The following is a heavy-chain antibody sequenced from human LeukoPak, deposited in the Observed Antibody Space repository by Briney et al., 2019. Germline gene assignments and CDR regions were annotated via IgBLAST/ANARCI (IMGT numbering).Heavy chain of an antibody. CDR2: MHTSGST. D-gene: IGHD3-10*01. Sequence: SETLSLTCTVSGASISNQYWSWIRQPAGKGLEWIGRMHTSGSTNYNPSLKSRVTMSGDTSKNQFSLKLTSVTAADTAVYYCAREKYYYGSGSYPFDYWGQGTLVTVSS. V-gene: IGHV4-4*07. CDR3: AREKYYYGSGSYPFDY. J-gene: IGHJ4*02. CDR1: GASISNQY.